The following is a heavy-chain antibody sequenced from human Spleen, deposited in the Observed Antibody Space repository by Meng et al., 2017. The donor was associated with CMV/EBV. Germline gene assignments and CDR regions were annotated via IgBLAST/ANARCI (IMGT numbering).Heavy chain of an antibody. CDR3: AKDLWVRSSSSATYDY. J-gene: IGHJ4*02. CDR2: IWYDGSNK. V-gene: IGHV3-33*06. Sequence: SGFTFSSYGMHWVRQAPGKGLEWVAVIWYDGSNKYYADSVKGRFTISRDNSKNTLYLQMNSLRAEDTAVYYCAKDLWVRSSSSATYDYWGQGTLVTVSS. CDR1: GFTFSSYG. D-gene: IGHD6-6*01.